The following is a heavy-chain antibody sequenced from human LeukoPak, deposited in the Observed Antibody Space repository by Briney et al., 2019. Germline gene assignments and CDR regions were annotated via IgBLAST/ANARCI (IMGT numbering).Heavy chain of an antibody. CDR3: ARDLGDYYDFWSGYQMGAFDI. J-gene: IGHJ3*02. CDR1: GGSISSYY. Sequence: SETLSLTCTVSGGSISSYYWSWIRQPAGKGLEWIGRIYTSGSTNYNPSLKSRVTMSVDTSKNQFSLKLSSVTAADTSVYYCARDLGDYYDFWSGYQMGAFDIWGQGTMVTVSS. V-gene: IGHV4-4*07. CDR2: IYTSGST. D-gene: IGHD3-3*01.